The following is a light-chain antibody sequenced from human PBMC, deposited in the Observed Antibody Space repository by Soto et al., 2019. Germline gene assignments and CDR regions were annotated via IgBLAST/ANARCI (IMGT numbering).Light chain of an antibody. CDR2: GAF. V-gene: IGKV3-15*01. J-gene: IGKJ2*01. CDR3: QQHNSWPPV. CDR1: PRGNRN. Sequence: MTQASATLSCAPGERANLSCRASPRGNRNLAWYQQKPGHSPRLLIYGAFTRVTGIPARFSGSGSGTEFTLTISSLQSEDFAIYYCQQHNSWPPVFGQGTKLEIK.